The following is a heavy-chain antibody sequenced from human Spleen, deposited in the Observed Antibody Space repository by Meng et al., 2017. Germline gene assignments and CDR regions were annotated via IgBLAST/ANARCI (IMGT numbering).Heavy chain of an antibody. V-gene: IGHV3-23*01. Sequence: GESLKISCAASGFTFNNYPMSWVRQAPGKGLEWVSAISGSGLSTYYADSVKGRFTISRDNSKNTLYLQMNSLRADDTAVYFCARAPPGRIAVSVYFDSWGQGIPVTVSS. CDR2: ISGSGLST. D-gene: IGHD6-19*01. CDR1: GFTFNNYP. J-gene: IGHJ4*02. CDR3: ARAPPGRIAVSVYFDS.